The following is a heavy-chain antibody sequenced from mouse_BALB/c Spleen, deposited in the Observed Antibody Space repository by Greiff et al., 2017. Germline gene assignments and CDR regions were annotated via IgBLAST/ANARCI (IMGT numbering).Heavy chain of an antibody. Sequence: EVQLQQSGAELVRPGALVKLSCKASGFNIKDYYMHWVKQRPEQGLEWIGWIDPENGNTIYDPKFQGKASITADTSSNTAYLQLSSLTSEDTAVYYCARGYGSSRFAYWGQGTLVTVSA. J-gene: IGHJ3*01. V-gene: IGHV14-1*02. CDR1: GFNIKDYY. D-gene: IGHD1-1*01. CDR2: IDPENGNT. CDR3: ARGYGSSRFAY.